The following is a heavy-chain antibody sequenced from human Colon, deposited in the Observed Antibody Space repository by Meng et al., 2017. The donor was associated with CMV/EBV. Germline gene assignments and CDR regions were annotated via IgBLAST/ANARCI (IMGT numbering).Heavy chain of an antibody. D-gene: IGHD6-6*01. J-gene: IGHJ4*02. V-gene: IGHV3-30*02. CDR3: AKDSGYSSSSLDY. CDR2: IRYDGSNK. CDR1: GFRFTYYW. Sequence: GESLKISCAASGFRFTYYWMSWVRQAPGKGLEWVAFIRYDGSNKYYADSVKGRFTISRDNSKNTLYLQMNSLRAEDTAVYYCAKDSGYSSSSLDYWGQGTLVTVSS.